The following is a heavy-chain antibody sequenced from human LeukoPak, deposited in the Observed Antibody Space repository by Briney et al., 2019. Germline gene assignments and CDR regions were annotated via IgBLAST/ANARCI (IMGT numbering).Heavy chain of an antibody. CDR1: GGSIISYY. V-gene: IGHV4-59*01. CDR3: ARRRVGSTAYWDYFDY. J-gene: IGHJ4*02. D-gene: IGHD1-26*01. Sequence: SETLSLTCTVSGGSIISYYWSWIRQPPGKGLEWIGYIYYSGSTNYNSSLESRLTISVDTSKNQFSLRLSSVTAADTAVYYCARRRVGSTAYWDYFDYWGQGTMVTVSS. CDR2: IYYSGST.